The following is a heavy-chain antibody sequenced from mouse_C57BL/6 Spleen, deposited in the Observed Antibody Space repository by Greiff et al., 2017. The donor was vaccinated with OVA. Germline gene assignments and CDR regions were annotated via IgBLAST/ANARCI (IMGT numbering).Heavy chain of an antibody. V-gene: IGHV1-19*01. D-gene: IGHD4-1*01. CDR3: ARTGPDEDYAMDY. CDR2: INPYNGGT. J-gene: IGHJ4*01. Sequence: EVQLQQSGPVLVKPGASVKMSCKASGYTFTDYYMNWVKQSHGKSLEWIGVINPYNGGTSYNQKFKGKATLTVDKSSSTAYMELNSLTSEDSAVYYCARTGPDEDYAMDYWGQGTSVTVSS. CDR1: GYTFTDYY.